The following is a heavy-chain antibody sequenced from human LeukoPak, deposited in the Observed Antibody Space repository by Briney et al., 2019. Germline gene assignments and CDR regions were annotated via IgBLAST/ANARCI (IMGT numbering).Heavy chain of an antibody. Sequence: GGSLRLSCAASGCIFRNYGMTWVRQAPGKGLEWVSGIYTNGNTRYADSVRGRFTISRDNSKNTLYLQMHSLRVDDTAVYYCAHLVWEYVGGLDVWGQGTTVTVSS. CDR1: GCIFRNYG. CDR3: AHLVWEYVGGLDV. J-gene: IGHJ6*02. V-gene: IGHV3-23*05. D-gene: IGHD3/OR15-3a*01. CDR2: IYTNGNT.